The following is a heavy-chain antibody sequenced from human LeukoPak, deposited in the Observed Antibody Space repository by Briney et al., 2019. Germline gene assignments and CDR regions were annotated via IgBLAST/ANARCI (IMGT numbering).Heavy chain of an antibody. V-gene: IGHV3-23*01. CDR2: ISGSGGST. CDR3: AKLLTTVTTSFDY. CDR1: GFTFSSYA. Sequence: GGSLRLSCAASGFTFSSYAMTWVRQAPGKGLEWVSVISGSGGSTYYADSVKGRLTISRDNSKNTLYLQMNSLRAEDTAVYYCAKLLTTVTTSFDYWGHGTLVTVSS. D-gene: IGHD4-17*01. J-gene: IGHJ4*01.